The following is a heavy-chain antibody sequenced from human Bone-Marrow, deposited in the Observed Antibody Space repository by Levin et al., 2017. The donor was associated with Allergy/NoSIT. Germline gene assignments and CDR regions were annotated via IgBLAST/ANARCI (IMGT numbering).Heavy chain of an antibody. CDR3: ITDVSELRSQVDY. V-gene: IGHV3-15*01. CDR1: GFTFANAW. Sequence: PGGSLRLSCAASGFTFANAWMHWVRQAPGKGLEWVARLKGRTYGGTTDYAAPVKGRFFMSGDESKNTLYLQMNSLKTEDTAVYYCITDVSELRSQVDYWGRGTLVTVSS. CDR2: LKGRTYGGTT. J-gene: IGHJ4*02. D-gene: IGHD1-1*01.